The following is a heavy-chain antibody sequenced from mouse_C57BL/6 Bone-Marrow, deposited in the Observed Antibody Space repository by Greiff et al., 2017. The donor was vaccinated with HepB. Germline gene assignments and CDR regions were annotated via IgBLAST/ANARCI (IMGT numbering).Heavy chain of an antibody. D-gene: IGHD4-1*01. CDR1: GYTFTDYY. J-gene: IGHJ3*01. CDR3: ARGNLTGPFAY. V-gene: IGHV1-76*01. Sequence: QVQLQQSGAELVRPGASVKLSCKASGYTFTDYYINWVKQRPGQGLEWIARIYPGSGNTYYNEKFKGKATLTAEKSSSTAYMQLSSLTSEDSAVYFCARGNLTGPFAYWGQGTLVTVSA. CDR2: IYPGSGNT.